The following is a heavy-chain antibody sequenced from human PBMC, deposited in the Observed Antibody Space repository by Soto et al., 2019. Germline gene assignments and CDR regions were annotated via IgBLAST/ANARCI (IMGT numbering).Heavy chain of an antibody. D-gene: IGHD6-13*01. Sequence: GESLKISCKGSGYSFTSYWIAWVRQVPGKGLELMGVIYPGDSDTRYSPSFQGQVTISADKSIGTAYLQWSSLKASDTAMYYCARLQAAAGDNDLTFDYWGQGTLVTVSS. CDR2: IYPGDSDT. CDR1: GYSFTSYW. CDR3: ARLQAAAGDNDLTFDY. V-gene: IGHV5-51*01. J-gene: IGHJ4*02.